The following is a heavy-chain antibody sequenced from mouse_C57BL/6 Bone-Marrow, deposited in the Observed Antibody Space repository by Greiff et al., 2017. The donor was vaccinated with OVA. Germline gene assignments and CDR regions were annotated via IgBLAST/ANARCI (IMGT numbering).Heavy chain of an antibody. V-gene: IGHV1-18*01. Sequence: EVQLQQSGPELVKPGASVKIPCKASGYTFTDYNMDWVKQSHGKSLEWIGDINPNNGGTIYNQKFKGKATLTVDKSSSTAYMELRSLTSEDTAVYYCARAPTRYWDVDYAMDYWGQGTSVTVSS. CDR3: ARAPTRYWDVDYAMDY. CDR2: INPNNGGT. CDR1: GYTFTDYN. D-gene: IGHD4-1*01. J-gene: IGHJ4*01.